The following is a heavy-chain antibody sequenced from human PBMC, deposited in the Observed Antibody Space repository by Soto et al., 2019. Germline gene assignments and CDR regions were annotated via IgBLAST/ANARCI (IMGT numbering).Heavy chain of an antibody. J-gene: IGHJ4*02. D-gene: IGHD2-2*01. Sequence: QVQLVQSGAEVKKPGASVKVSCKTSGYTFTGYYIYWVRQAPGQGLEWMGWINPHSGGTDSSQKVQGRVTMTRDTSISTASMELSMLRADGTAVYYCAGTSCSSTTCPTTYWGQGTLVTVSS. CDR2: INPHSGGT. CDR3: AGTSCSSTTCPTTY. V-gene: IGHV1-2*02. CDR1: GYTFTGYY.